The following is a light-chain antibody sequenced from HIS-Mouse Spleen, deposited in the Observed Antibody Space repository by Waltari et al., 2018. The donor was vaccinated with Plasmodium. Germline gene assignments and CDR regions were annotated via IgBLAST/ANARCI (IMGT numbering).Light chain of an antibody. V-gene: IGLV3-10*01. CDR3: YSTDSSGNHRV. CDR1: ALPQKY. J-gene: IGLJ3*02. CDR2: EDS. Sequence: SYELTQPPSVSVSPGQTARITCSGDALPQKYAYWYQQKSGQAPVLVIYEDSKRPSGIPERCAGSSSGTMATLTISGAQVEDEADDYCYSTDSSGNHRVFGGGTKLTVL.